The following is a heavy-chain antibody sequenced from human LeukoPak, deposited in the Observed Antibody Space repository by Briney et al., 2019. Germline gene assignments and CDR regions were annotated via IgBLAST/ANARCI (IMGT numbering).Heavy chain of an antibody. J-gene: IGHJ5*02. D-gene: IGHD1-26*01. V-gene: IGHV1-2*02. Sequence: ASVKVSCKASGYTFTGYYMHWVRQAPGQGLQWMGWINPNSGDTNYAQNFQGRVTMTRDTSISTAYMELSRLRSGDTAMYYCARDSDSGTSWTNWFDPWGQGTLVTVSS. CDR1: GYTFTGYY. CDR3: ARDSDSGTSWTNWFDP. CDR2: INPNSGDT.